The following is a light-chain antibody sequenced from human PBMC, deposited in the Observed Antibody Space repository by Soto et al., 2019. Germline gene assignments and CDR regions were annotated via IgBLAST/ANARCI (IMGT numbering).Light chain of an antibody. CDR1: QSIKNNF. Sequence: EIVLTQSPGTLSLSPGERATLSCRASQSIKNNFLAWYQQKPGQAPRLLIYGASTRATGIPARFSGSGSGTEFTLTISSLQPDDFATYYCQHYNSYSEAFGQGTKV. J-gene: IGKJ1*01. V-gene: IGKV3-20*01. CDR2: GAS. CDR3: QHYNSYSEA.